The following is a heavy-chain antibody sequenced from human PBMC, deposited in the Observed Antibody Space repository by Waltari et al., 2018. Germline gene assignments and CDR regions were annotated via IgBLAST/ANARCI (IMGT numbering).Heavy chain of an antibody. Sequence: QVQLQESGPGLVKPSETLSLTCTVSGGSISTYYWSWLRQPPGKGLEWIGYIYYSGSTNYTPSLKSRVTISVDTSKNQFSLKLSSVTAADTAVYYCARGGQYWGQGTLVTVSS. D-gene: IGHD3-10*01. CDR2: IYYSGST. V-gene: IGHV4-59*01. J-gene: IGHJ4*02. CDR3: ARGGQY. CDR1: GGSISTYY.